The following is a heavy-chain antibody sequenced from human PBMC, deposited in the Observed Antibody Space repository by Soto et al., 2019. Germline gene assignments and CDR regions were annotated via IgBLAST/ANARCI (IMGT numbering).Heavy chain of an antibody. D-gene: IGHD5-18*01. Sequence: SETPFPTCTVSWGSLRSYYLSLIPAPPGKGLEWIGYIYYSGSTNYNPSLKSRVTISVDTSKNQFSLKLSSVTAADTAVYYCARCGEYSYGPSPDDALDIWGQGTMVTVSS. J-gene: IGHJ3*02. CDR1: WGSLRSYY. CDR3: ARCGEYSYGPSPDDALDI. CDR2: IYYSGST. V-gene: IGHV4-59*01.